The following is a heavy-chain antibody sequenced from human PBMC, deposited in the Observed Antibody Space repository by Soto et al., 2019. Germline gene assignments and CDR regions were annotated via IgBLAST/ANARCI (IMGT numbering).Heavy chain of an antibody. CDR2: VFPGDSET. V-gene: IGHV5-51*01. CDR3: ARRKLHCVGVSCYGTNDLDY. CDR1: GYTFTNYW. D-gene: IGHD2-21*01. J-gene: IGHJ4*02. Sequence: PGESLKISCQVSGYTFTNYWVAWVRQMPGKGLEWMGIVFPGDSETRYSPSFQGQVTFSADQSTSTAFLKWNSLRASDTAVYYCARRKLHCVGVSCYGTNDLDYWGQGIKVTVS.